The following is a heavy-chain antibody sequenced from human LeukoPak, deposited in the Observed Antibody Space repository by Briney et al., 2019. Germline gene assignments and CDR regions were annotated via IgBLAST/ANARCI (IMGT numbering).Heavy chain of an antibody. V-gene: IGHV3-53*01. Sequence: PGGSPRLSCAASGFIVSSNYMGWVRQAPGKGLEYVSVIYSGGNTYYGGSVKGRFTISRDNSKNTIYLQMNSLRAEDTAVFYCARLVATTGRLYFDYWGQGNLVTVSS. CDR3: ARLVATTGRLYFDY. J-gene: IGHJ4*02. CDR1: GFIVSSNY. CDR2: IYSGGNT. D-gene: IGHD1-1*01.